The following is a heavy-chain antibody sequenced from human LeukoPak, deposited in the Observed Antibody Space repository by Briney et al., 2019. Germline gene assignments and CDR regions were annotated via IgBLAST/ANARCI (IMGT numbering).Heavy chain of an antibody. CDR2: ISGSRSYI. V-gene: IGHV3-21*06. CDR3: ARDSALGYASGTSDC. J-gene: IGHJ4*02. D-gene: IGHD6-25*01. CDR1: GFTFSNFP. Sequence: PGGSLRLSCAASGFTFSNFPMKWVRQAPGKGLEWVSSISGSRSYIYYADSVKGRFTISRDNAKNTLYLEMNSLRGEDTAVYYCARDSALGYASGTSDCWGQGTLVTVSS.